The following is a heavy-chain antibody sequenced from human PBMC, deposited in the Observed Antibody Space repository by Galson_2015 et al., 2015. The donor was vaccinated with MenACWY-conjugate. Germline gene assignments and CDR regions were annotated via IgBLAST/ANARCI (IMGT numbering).Heavy chain of an antibody. CDR1: GFTFNTYW. J-gene: IGHJ4*02. D-gene: IGHD6-19*01. V-gene: IGHV3-7*03. CDR2: IKPDESEK. Sequence: SLRLSCAASGFTFNTYWMAWVRQAPGKGLEWVANIKPDESEKYYVDSVKGRFTISRDNAKNLLFLHMNSLRADDTAVYFCARDDPGTYGTGWDLFDSWGQGTLVTVSS. CDR3: ARDDPGTYGTGWDLFDS.